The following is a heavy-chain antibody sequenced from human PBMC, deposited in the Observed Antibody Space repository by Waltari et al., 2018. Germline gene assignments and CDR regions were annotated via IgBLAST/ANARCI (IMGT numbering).Heavy chain of an antibody. D-gene: IGHD6-19*01. V-gene: IGHV3-30-3*01. J-gene: IGHJ4*02. CDR1: GFTFSSYA. Sequence: QVQLVESGGGVVQPGRSLRLSCAASGFTFSSYAMHWVRQAPGKGLEWVAVISYDGSNKYYAYSVKGRFTISRDNSKNTLYLQMNSLRAEDTAVYYCARAVGWLMGDWGQGTLVTVSS. CDR2: ISYDGSNK. CDR3: ARAVGWLMGD.